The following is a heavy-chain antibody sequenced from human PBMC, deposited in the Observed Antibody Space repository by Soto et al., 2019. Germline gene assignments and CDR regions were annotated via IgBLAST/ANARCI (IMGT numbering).Heavy chain of an antibody. CDR2: IIPIFGTA. D-gene: IGHD6-13*01. CDR1: GGTFSSYA. V-gene: IGHV1-69*13. J-gene: IGHJ4*02. CDR3: ARSLTGYSSSWYGSSAFDY. Sequence: GASVKVSCKASGGTFSSYAISWVRQAPGQGLEWMGGIIPIFGTANYAQKFQGRVTITADESTSTAYMELSSLRSEDTAVYYCARSLTGYSSSWYGSSAFDYWGQGTLVTVPQ.